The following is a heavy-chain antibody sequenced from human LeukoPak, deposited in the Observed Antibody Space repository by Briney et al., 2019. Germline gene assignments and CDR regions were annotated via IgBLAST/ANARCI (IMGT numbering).Heavy chain of an antibody. V-gene: IGHV3-23*01. J-gene: IGHJ4*02. CDR1: GFTFSSYA. CDR2: ISAGGGST. Sequence: GSLRLSCAASGFTFSSYAMTWVGQAPGKGLEWVSAISAGGGSTYYAASVRGWFTISRDNSKNTLYLQMTSLRAADTAVYYCARTAMGDYVRFPNDYWGQGTLVTVST. CDR3: ARTAMGDYVRFPNDY. D-gene: IGHD4-17*01.